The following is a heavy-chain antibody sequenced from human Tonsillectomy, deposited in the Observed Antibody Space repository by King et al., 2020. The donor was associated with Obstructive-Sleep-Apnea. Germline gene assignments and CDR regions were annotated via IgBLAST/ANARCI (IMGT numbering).Heavy chain of an antibody. V-gene: IGHV3-21*01. J-gene: IGHJ3*02. Sequence: VQLVESGGGLVKPGGSLRLSCSASGFTLSTYAMNWVRQAPGKGLEWVFSIGSSSSSIYHADSLKGRFTISRDNAKNSLFLQMNNLRADDTALYHCSREVTYEIFDIWGQGTMVTVSS. D-gene: IGHD3-22*01. CDR3: SREVTYEIFDI. CDR1: GFTLSTYA. CDR2: IGSSSSSI.